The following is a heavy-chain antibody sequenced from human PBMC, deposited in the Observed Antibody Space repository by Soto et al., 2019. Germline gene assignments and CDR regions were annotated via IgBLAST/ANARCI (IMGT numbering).Heavy chain of an antibody. CDR1: GYTFITYG. V-gene: IGHV1-18*01. Sequence: QVQLVQSGAEVKKPGASVKVSCKASGYTFITYGISWVRQAPGQGLEWMGWISSYNGNTNYAQKHQGRVTMTTDTTTTKAYRELRSRRPDDTAAYYCARDRPTTSIRARDYYYAMDVWGQGTTVTVSS. CDR3: ARDRPTTSIRARDYYYAMDV. CDR2: ISSYNGNT. J-gene: IGHJ6*02. D-gene: IGHD6-6*01.